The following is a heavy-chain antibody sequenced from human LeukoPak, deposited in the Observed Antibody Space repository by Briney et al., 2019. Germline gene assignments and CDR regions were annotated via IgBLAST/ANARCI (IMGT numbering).Heavy chain of an antibody. CDR1: GFTFSSYS. CDR3: AREAYYILTGYTSYYYYMDV. V-gene: IGHV3-21*01. Sequence: GGSLRLSCAASGFTFSSYSMNWVRQAPGKGLEWVSSISSSSYIYYADSVKGRFTISRDNAKNSLYLQMNSLRAEDTAVYYCAREAYYILTGYTSYYYYMDVWGKGTTVTVSS. J-gene: IGHJ6*03. CDR2: ISSSSYI. D-gene: IGHD3-9*01.